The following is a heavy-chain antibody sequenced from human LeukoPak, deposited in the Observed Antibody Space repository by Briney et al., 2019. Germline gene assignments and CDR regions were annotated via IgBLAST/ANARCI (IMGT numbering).Heavy chain of an antibody. D-gene: IGHD3-22*01. V-gene: IGHV3-30*18. CDR3: AKDSGDSSGYFSFDY. CDR1: GFTFSSYG. CDR2: ISYDGSNK. Sequence: PGGSLRLSCAASGFTFSSYGMHWVRQAPGKGLEWVAVISYDGSNKYYADSVKGRFTISRDNSKNTLYLQMNGLRAEDTAVYYCAKDSGDSSGYFSFDYWGQGTLVTVSS. J-gene: IGHJ4*02.